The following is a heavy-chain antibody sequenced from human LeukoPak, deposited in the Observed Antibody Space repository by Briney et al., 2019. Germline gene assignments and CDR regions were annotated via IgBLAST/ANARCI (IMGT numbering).Heavy chain of an antibody. V-gene: IGHV4-61*02. D-gene: IGHD3-10*01. Sequence: PSETLSLTCTVSGGSISSTNYYWGWIRQPAGKGLEWIGRIYTSGNTKYNPSLKSRVTMSVGTSKKEFSLKLSSVTAADTAVYYCAREVWFGELLSGWFDPWGQGTLVTVSS. J-gene: IGHJ5*02. CDR3: AREVWFGELLSGWFDP. CDR1: GGSISSTNYY. CDR2: IYTSGNT.